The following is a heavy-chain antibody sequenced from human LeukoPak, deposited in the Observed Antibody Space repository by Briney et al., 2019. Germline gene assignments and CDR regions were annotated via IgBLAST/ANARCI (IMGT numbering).Heavy chain of an antibody. J-gene: IGHJ6*03. CDR2: IIPIFGTA. D-gene: IGHD6-6*01. Sequence: SVKVSFKASGGTFSSYAISWVRQAPGQGLEWMGGIIPIFGTANYAQKFQGRVTITTDESTSTAYMELSSLRSEGTAVYYCARHSSSSGDGTYYYYYMDVWGKGTTVTVSS. CDR1: GGTFSSYA. CDR3: ARHSSSSGDGTYYYYYMDV. V-gene: IGHV1-69*05.